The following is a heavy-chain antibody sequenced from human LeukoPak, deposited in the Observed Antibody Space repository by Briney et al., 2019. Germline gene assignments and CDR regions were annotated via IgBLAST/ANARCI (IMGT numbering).Heavy chain of an antibody. CDR2: IYYSGST. D-gene: IGHD2-2*01. CDR3: ARAAIGYCSSTSCYWRRDYYYYYMDV. CDR1: GGSISSCY. Sequence: SETLSLTCTVSGGSISSCYWSWIRQPPGKGLEWIGYIYYSGSTNYNPSLKSRVTISVDTSKNQFSLKLSSVTAADTAVYYCARAAIGYCSSTSCYWRRDYYYYYMDVWGKGTTVTVSS. J-gene: IGHJ6*03. V-gene: IGHV4-59*01.